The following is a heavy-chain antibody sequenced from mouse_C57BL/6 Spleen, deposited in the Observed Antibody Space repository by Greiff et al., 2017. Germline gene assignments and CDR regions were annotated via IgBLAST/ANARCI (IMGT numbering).Heavy chain of an antibody. V-gene: IGHV1-76*01. CDR1: GYTFTDYY. CDR3: ARNDYYGNYPWFAY. D-gene: IGHD2-1*01. CDR2: IYPGSGNT. J-gene: IGHJ3*01. Sequence: QVQLQQSGAELVRPGASVKLSCKASGYTFTDYYINWVKQRPGQGLEWIARIYPGSGNTYYNEKFKGKATLTAEKSSSTAYMQLSSLTSEDSAVYFCARNDYYGNYPWFAYWGQGTLVTVSA.